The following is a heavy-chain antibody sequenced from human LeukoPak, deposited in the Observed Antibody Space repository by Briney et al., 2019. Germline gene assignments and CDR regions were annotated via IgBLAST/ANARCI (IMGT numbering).Heavy chain of an antibody. J-gene: IGHJ4*02. Sequence: GRSLRLSCAASGFTFSNYAMHWARQAPGKGLEWVASISSSSGYIFYADSVKGRFTVSRDNAKNSLYLQISNLRAEDTALYYCARDRGYCSSGSCYGLYFDSWGQGTLVTVSS. V-gene: IGHV3-21*01. CDR2: ISSSSGYI. CDR1: GFTFSNYA. CDR3: ARDRGYCSSGSCYGLYFDS. D-gene: IGHD2-15*01.